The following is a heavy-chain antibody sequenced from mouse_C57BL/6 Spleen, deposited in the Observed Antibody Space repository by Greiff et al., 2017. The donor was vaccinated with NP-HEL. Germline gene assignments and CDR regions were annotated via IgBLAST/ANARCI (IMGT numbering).Heavy chain of an antibody. CDR3: ARGGANWYYFDY. CDR1: GYTFTSYW. J-gene: IGHJ2*01. CDR2: IYPGSGST. V-gene: IGHV1-55*01. D-gene: IGHD4-1*01. Sequence: VKLQQPGAELVKPGASVKMSCKASGYTFTSYWITWVKQRPGQGLEWIGDIYPGSGSTNYNEKFKSKATLTVDTSSSTAYMQLSSLTSEDSAVYYCARGGANWYYFDYWGQGTTLTVSS.